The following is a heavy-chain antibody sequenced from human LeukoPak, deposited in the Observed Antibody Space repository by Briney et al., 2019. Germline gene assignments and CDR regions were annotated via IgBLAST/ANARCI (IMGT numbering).Heavy chain of an antibody. CDR2: INAGNGNT. V-gene: IGHV1-3*01. J-gene: IGHJ6*02. CDR3: ARDFTYYYGMDV. Sequence: EASVKVSCKASGYTFTSYAMHWVRQAPGQRLEWMGWINAGNGNTKYSQKFQGRVIITRDTSASTAYMELSSLRSEDTAVYYCARDFTYYYGMDVWGQGTTVTVSS. CDR1: GYTFTSYA.